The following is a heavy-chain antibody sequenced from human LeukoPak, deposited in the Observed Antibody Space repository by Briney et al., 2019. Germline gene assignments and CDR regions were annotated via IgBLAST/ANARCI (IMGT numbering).Heavy chain of an antibody. CDR1: GGSFSGYY. D-gene: IGHD2-8*01. CDR3: ARHSCTNGVCYSPSYYSLDV. J-gene: IGHJ6*02. V-gene: IGHV4-34*01. CDR2: INHSGST. Sequence: PSETLSLTCAVYGGSFSGYYWSWIRQPPGKGLEWIGEINHSGSTNYNPSLKSRVTISVDTSKNQFSLKLSSVTAADTAVYYCARHSCTNGVCYSPSYYSLDVWGQGTTVSVSS.